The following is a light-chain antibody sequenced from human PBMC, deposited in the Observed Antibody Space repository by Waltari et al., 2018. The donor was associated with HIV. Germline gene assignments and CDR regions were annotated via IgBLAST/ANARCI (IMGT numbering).Light chain of an antibody. V-gene: IGKV1-5*03. Sequence: DIQMTQSPSTLSASVGDRVTIPCRVRQSLSSWLAWYQQKPGKAPKLLIYKASSLESGVPSRFSGSGSGTEFTLTISSLQPDDFATYYCQQYNSYSWTFGQGTKVEIK. CDR2: KAS. J-gene: IGKJ1*01. CDR1: QSLSSW. CDR3: QQYNSYSWT.